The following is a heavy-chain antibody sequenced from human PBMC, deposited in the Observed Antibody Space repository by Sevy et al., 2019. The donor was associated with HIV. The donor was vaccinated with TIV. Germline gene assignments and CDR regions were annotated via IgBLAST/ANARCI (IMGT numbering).Heavy chain of an antibody. V-gene: IGHV3-30*18. CDR2: ISYDGRNE. D-gene: IGHD3-9*01. CDR3: AKDFTGYNGMDV. J-gene: IGHJ6*02. Sequence: GGSLRLSCAVSGIIFTTSGMHWVRQAPGKGLDWVAVISYDGRNEFYGDSVKGRFTISRDNSKNILFLQLNSLRAEDTAVYYCAKDFTGYNGMDVWGQGTMVTVSS. CDR1: GIIFTTSG.